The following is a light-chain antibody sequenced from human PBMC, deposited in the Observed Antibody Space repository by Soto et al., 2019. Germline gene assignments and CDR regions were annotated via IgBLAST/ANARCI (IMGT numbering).Light chain of an antibody. Sequence: DIVMTQSPDSLAVSLGERATFNCKSSQSILDRSKNKYYLAWYQQKSGQPPKLLIYWASLRESGVPDRFTGSGSGTDFTLTTSSLQAEDVAVYYCQQYFTSPWTFGQGTKVDIK. CDR1: QSILDRSKNKYY. V-gene: IGKV4-1*01. CDR2: WAS. CDR3: QQYFTSPWT. J-gene: IGKJ1*01.